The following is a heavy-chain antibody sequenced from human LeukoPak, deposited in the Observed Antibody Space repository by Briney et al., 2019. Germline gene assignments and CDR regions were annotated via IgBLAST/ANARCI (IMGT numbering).Heavy chain of an antibody. CDR3: AREGNTWLDP. V-gene: IGHV1-46*01. Sequence: ASVKVSCKASGYTFTSYYMHWVRQAPGQGLEWMGIINPSGGSTSYAQKFQGRVTLTTDTSTRTAYMELRSLTSDDTAVYYCAREGNTWLDPWGQGALVTVSS. CDR2: INPSGGST. J-gene: IGHJ5*02. CDR1: GYTFTSYY.